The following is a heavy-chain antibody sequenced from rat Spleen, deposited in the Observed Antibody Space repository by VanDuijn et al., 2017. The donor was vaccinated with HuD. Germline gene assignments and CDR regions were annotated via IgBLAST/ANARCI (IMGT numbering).Heavy chain of an antibody. CDR2: ISSGGGGT. Sequence: EVQLVESGGGLVQPGRSLKLSCAASGFTFSSFPMAWVRQAPKKGLEWVASISSGGGGTYYRDSVKGRFTISRDIAKSTLYLQMDSLRFEDTASYYCARHHYDGYYHGPVLGVMDAWGQGASVTVSS. V-gene: IGHV5-25*01. D-gene: IGHD1-12*03. CDR1: GFTFSSFP. CDR3: ARHHYDGYYHGPVLGVMDA. J-gene: IGHJ4*01.